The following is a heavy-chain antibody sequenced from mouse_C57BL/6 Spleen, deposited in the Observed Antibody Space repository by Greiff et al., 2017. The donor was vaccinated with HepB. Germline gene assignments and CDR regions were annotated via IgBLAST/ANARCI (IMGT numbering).Heavy chain of an antibody. D-gene: IGHD1-1*01. CDR2: IYPGSGST. Sequence: VQLQQPGAELVKPGASVKMSCKASGYTFTSYWITWVKQRPGQGLEWIGDIYPGSGSTNYNEKFKSKATLTVDTSSSTAYMQLSSLTSEDSAVYYCARPGSSYGYFDVWGTGTTVTVSS. CDR1: GYTFTSYW. J-gene: IGHJ1*03. V-gene: IGHV1-55*01. CDR3: ARPGSSYGYFDV.